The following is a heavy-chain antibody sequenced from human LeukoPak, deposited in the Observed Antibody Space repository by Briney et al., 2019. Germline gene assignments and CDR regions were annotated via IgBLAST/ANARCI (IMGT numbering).Heavy chain of an antibody. CDR3: AKDIGSTVTYYFDY. V-gene: IGHV3-9*03. CDR2: ISWNSGSI. Sequence: GGSLRLSCAASGFTFSSYAMSWVRQAPGKGLEWVSGISWNSGSIGYADSVKGRFTISRDNAKNSLYLQMNSLRAEDMALYYCAKDIGSTVTYYFDYWGQGTLVTVSS. CDR1: GFTFSSYA. J-gene: IGHJ4*02. D-gene: IGHD4-17*01.